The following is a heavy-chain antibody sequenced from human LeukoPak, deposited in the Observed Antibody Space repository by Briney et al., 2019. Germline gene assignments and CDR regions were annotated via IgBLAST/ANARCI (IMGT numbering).Heavy chain of an antibody. CDR2: IGGSDSPT. J-gene: IGHJ4*02. V-gene: IGHV3-23*01. D-gene: IGHD5-18*01. Sequence: GGSLRLSCAASGFTFTTYAMTWVRQAPGKGLEWVSIIGGSDSPTYYADPVKGRFTISRDYSTNTLYLQVSSLRAEDTAVYYCAALNGIQLWFPIDYWGQGTLVTVSS. CDR1: GFTFTTYA. CDR3: AALNGIQLWFPIDY.